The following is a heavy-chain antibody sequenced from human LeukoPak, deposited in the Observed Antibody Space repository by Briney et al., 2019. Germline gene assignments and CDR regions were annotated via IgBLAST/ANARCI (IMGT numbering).Heavy chain of an antibody. CDR1: GFTFSSYE. J-gene: IGHJ3*02. V-gene: IGHV3-48*03. Sequence: PGGSLRLSCAASGFTFSSYEMTWVRQAPGKGLEWVSYIDSSGGSKYYADSVKGRFTISRDNAKNSLYLQMNSLRAEDTAVDYCASWRCLQFWDAFDIWGQGTKVTVSS. CDR3: ASWRCLQFWDAFDI. CDR2: IDSSGGSK. D-gene: IGHD5-24*01.